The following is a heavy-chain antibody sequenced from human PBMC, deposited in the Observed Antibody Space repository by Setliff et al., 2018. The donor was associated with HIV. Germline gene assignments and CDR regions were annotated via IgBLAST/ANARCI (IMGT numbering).Heavy chain of an antibody. CDR1: GDSITSGGYF. CDR3: AGVENYHYYYYMGV. CDR2: IYYSGST. Sequence: SETLSLTCTVSGDSITSGGYFWSWIRQHPGKGLEWIGHIYYSGSTNYNPSLKSRVTISVDTSKNQFSLRLISVTAADTAVYYCAGVENYHYYYYMGVWGKGTTVTVSS. D-gene: IGHD3-10*01. J-gene: IGHJ6*03. V-gene: IGHV4-61*08.